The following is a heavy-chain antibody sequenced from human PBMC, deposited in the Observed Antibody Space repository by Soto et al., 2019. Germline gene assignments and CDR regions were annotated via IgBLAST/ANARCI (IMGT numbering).Heavy chain of an antibody. CDR2: MYYSGST. CDR3: ARGYSYGRLFDQ. J-gene: IGHJ4*02. V-gene: IGHV4-61*08. CDR1: GDTISTGGYT. Sequence: SETLSLTCDVSGDTISTGGYTWAWIRQPPGKGLEWIGYMYYSGSTNYNPSLKSRVTMSVDTSNSQFSLRLSSVTAADTAVYYCARGYSYGRLFDQWGQGTLVTVSS. D-gene: IGHD5-18*01.